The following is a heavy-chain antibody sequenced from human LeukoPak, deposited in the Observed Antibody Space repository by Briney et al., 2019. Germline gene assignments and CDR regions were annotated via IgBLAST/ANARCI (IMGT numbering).Heavy chain of an antibody. Sequence: GGSLRLSCAASGFTFSSYAMSWVRQAPGKGLEWVSAISGSGGSTYYADSVKGRFTISRDNSKNTLYLQMNSLRAEDTAVYYCAKDLSSGYYYRTDYWGQGTLVTVSS. CDR2: ISGSGGST. CDR1: GFTFSSYA. V-gene: IGHV3-23*01. J-gene: IGHJ4*02. D-gene: IGHD3-22*01. CDR3: AKDLSSGYYYRTDY.